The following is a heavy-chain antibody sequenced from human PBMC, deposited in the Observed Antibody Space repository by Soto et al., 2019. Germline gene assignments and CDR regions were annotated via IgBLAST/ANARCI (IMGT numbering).Heavy chain of an antibody. Sequence: QVQLQESGPGLVKPSETLSLTCTVSGGSISSHYWSWIRQPPGKGLEWIGYIYYSGSTNYNPSLKSRVTISVDPSRNQFSLKLNSVTAADTAVYYCAGGGSIATPARRYVDVWGKGTTVTVSS. CDR1: GGSISSHY. V-gene: IGHV4-59*08. D-gene: IGHD6-13*01. CDR2: IYYSGST. J-gene: IGHJ6*03. CDR3: AGGGSIATPARRYVDV.